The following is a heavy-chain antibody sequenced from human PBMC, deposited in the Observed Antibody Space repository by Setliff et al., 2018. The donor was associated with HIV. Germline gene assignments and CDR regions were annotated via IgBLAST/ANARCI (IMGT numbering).Heavy chain of an antibody. J-gene: IGHJ2*01. CDR1: GYSISSGYY. CDR2: IYHSGST. D-gene: IGHD3-10*01. CDR3: VRDTADGSGGRTYWYFDL. Sequence: PSETLSLTCTVSGYSISSGYYWGWIRQPPGKGLEWIGSIYHSGSTYYNPSLKSRVTRSVDTSKNQFSLKLSSVTAADTAVYFCVRDTADGSGGRTYWYFDLWGRGTLVTVS. V-gene: IGHV4-38-2*02.